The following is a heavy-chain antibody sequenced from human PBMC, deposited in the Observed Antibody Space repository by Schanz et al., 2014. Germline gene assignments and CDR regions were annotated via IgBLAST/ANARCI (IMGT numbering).Heavy chain of an antibody. Sequence: EVQLLESGGGLVQPGGSLRLSCAASGFTFSSYAMSWVRQAPGKGLLWVSSINTGGDSTYYADSVKGRFTISRDNSRDTVYLQMNSLRADDTAMYYCARWFLIRGVILDSWGQGTLVTVSS. CDR2: INTGGDST. J-gene: IGHJ4*02. V-gene: IGHV3-23*01. CDR1: GFTFSSYA. D-gene: IGHD3-10*01. CDR3: ARWFLIRGVILDS.